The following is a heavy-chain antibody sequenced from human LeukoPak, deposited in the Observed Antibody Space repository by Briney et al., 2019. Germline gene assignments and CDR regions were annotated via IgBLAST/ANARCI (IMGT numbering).Heavy chain of an antibody. J-gene: IGHJ4*02. V-gene: IGHV3-48*01. Sequence: GGSLRLSCAAAGFTFSSYSMNWVRQAPGKGLEWVSYISSSSSIKYYADSVKGRFTISRDNAKNSLYLQMNSLRAEDTAVYYCARGLVVVPAALDYWGQGTLVTVSS. CDR1: GFTFSSYS. D-gene: IGHD2-2*01. CDR2: ISSSSSIK. CDR3: ARGLVVVPAALDY.